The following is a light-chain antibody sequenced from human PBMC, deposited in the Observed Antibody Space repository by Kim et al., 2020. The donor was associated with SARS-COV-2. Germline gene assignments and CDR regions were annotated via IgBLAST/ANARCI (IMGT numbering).Light chain of an antibody. Sequence: EPASMSCRSSQSLLHSNGYNYLDWYLQKPGQSPQLLIYLGSNRASGVPDRFSGSGSGTDFTLKISRVEAEDVGVYYCMQALQTPYSFGQGTKLEIK. J-gene: IGKJ2*03. CDR1: QSLLHSNGYNY. CDR2: LGS. CDR3: MQALQTPYS. V-gene: IGKV2-28*01.